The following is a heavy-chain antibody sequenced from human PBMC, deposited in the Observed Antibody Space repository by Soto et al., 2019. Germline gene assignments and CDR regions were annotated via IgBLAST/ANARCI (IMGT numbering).Heavy chain of an antibody. CDR1: GGSISSYY. D-gene: IGHD6-19*01. CDR2: IYYSGST. Sequence: SETLSLTCTVSGGSISSYYWSWIRQPPGKGLEWIGYIYYSGSTNYNPSLKSRVTISVDTSKNQFSLKLSSVTAADTAVYYCARDRDSSGWYVIDYWGQGTLVTVSS. V-gene: IGHV4-59*01. J-gene: IGHJ4*02. CDR3: ARDRDSSGWYVIDY.